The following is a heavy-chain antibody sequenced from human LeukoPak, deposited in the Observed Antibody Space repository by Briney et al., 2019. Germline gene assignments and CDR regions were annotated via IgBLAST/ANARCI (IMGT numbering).Heavy chain of an antibody. D-gene: IGHD3-3*01. J-gene: IGHJ5*02. CDR1: GGSFSGYY. CDR3: ARGVTIFGRWFDP. CDR2: INHSGST. V-gene: IGHV4-34*01. Sequence: SETLSLTCAVYGGSFSGYYWSWIRQPPGKGLEWIGEINHSGSTNYNPSLKSRVTISVDTSKNQFSLKLSSVTAADTAVYYCARGVTIFGRWFDPWGQGTLVTVSS.